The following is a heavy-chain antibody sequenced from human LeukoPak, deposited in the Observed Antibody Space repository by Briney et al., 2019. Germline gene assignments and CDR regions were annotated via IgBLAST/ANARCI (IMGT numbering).Heavy chain of an antibody. V-gene: IGHV1-18*01. CDR2: ISAYNGNT. CDR3: ARAVEAAGTCYFDY. D-gene: IGHD6-13*01. CDR1: GYTFTSYG. J-gene: IGHJ4*02. Sequence: ASVKVSRKASGYTFTSYGISWVRQAPGQGLEWMGWISAYNGNTNYAQKLQGRVTMTTDTSTSTAYMELRSLRSDDTAVYYCARAVEAAGTCYFDYWGQGTLVTVSS.